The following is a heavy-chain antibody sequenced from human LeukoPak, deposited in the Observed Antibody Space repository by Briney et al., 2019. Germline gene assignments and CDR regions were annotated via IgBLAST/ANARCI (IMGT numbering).Heavy chain of an antibody. CDR2: VSPYNGYA. J-gene: IGHJ4*02. CDR3: AKNGSTWIDS. V-gene: IGHV1-18*01. D-gene: IGHD6-13*01. CDR1: GYIFTNYG. Sequence: GASVKVSCKASGYIFTNYGISWVRQAPGQGLEWMGWVSPYNGYAIYTQKFQGRVTMTRDISTTTAYMELRSLASDDTAMYFCAKNGSTWIDSWGQGTLVTVSS.